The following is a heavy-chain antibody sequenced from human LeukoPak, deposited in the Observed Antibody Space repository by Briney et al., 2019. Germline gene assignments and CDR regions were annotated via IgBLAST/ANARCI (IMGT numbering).Heavy chain of an antibody. CDR3: ARSTKTAAAGGGYNYFYYGMDV. CDR2: MYYSGST. Sequence: PSETLSLICSVSGGSISSYYWSWIRQPPGRGLEWIAYMYYSGSTNYNPSLQSRVTISGDTSKNQFSLKLTSVTAADTAVYYCARSTKTAAAGGGYNYFYYGMDVWGQGTTVTVSS. V-gene: IGHV4-59*08. D-gene: IGHD6-13*01. CDR1: GGSISSYY. J-gene: IGHJ6*02.